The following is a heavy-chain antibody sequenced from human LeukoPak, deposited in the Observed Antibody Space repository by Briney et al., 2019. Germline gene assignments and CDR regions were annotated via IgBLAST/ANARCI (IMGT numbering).Heavy chain of an antibody. V-gene: IGHV3-23*01. CDR1: GFTFSSYA. CDR3: AKGQGELAYAYGVSFDY. CDR2: IGASGDTT. J-gene: IGHJ4*02. D-gene: IGHD3-3*01. Sequence: GGSLRLSCAASGFTFSSYAISRVRQAPGKGLEWVSSIGASGDTTYYANSVKGRFTISRDNSKNTLFLQMNSLRAEDTAEYYCAKGQGELAYAYGVSFDYWGQGTLVTVSS.